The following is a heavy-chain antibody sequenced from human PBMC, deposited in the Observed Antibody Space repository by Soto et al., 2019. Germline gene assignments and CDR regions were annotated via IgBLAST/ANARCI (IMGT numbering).Heavy chain of an antibody. CDR3: ARDLGAGDH. J-gene: IGHJ4*02. Sequence: QVQLVQSGAEVKKPGASVKVSCRTSGYTFTHYYIHWVRQAPGQGLEWLGIINPASGSTNYAHDFQRRVTLTMDTSATTVYMELSGMRAEDSAVFYCARDLGAGDHLGEGTLVTVCS. V-gene: IGHV1-46*01. CDR1: GYTFTHYY. D-gene: IGHD6-13*01. CDR2: INPASGST.